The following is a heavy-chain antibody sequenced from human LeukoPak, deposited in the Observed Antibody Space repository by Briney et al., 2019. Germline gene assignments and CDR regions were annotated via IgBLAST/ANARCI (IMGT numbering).Heavy chain of an antibody. Sequence: GGSLRLSCAASGFTFHSYAMHWVRQAPGKGLEWVSGISGSGGSTYYADSVKGRFTISRDNSKNTLYLQMNSLRAEDTAVYYCAKDRLGYCSGGHCSTNVLFDVWSQGTLVTVSS. V-gene: IGHV3-23*01. CDR3: AKDRLGYCSGGHCSTNVLFDV. CDR1: GFTFHSYA. J-gene: IGHJ4*02. CDR2: ISGSGGST. D-gene: IGHD2-15*01.